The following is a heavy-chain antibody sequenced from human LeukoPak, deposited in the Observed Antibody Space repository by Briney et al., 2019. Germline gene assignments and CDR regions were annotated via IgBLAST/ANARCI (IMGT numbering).Heavy chain of an antibody. Sequence: TSQTLSLTCTVSGGSISSYYWSWIRHPPGKGLEWVGYIYTSGSTNYNPSLKSRVTISVDTSKNQFSLKLSSVTAADTAVYYCARSVGGSGSYYGLGYWGQGTLVTVSS. CDR3: ARSVGGSGSYYGLGY. V-gene: IGHV4-4*09. CDR1: GGSISSYY. CDR2: IYTSGST. D-gene: IGHD3-10*01. J-gene: IGHJ4*02.